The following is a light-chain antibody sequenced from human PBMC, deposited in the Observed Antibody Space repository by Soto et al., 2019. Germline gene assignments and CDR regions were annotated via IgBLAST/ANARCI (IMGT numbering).Light chain of an antibody. CDR3: QQYDGN. CDR1: QNINNW. J-gene: IGKJ3*01. CDR2: DAS. V-gene: IGKV1-5*01. Sequence: TRMTQSPSTLSASVGDRVTLTCRASQNINNWLAWYQQKPGKAPKVLIYDASSLESGVPSRFSGSGSGTEFTLTISSLQPDDFATYYCQQYDGNFGPGTKVDFK.